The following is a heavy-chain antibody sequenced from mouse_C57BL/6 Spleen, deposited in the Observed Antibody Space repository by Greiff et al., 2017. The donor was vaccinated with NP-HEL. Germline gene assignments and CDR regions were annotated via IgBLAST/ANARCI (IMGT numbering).Heavy chain of an antibody. V-gene: IGHV2-5*01. Sequence: VQLQQSGPGLVQPSQSLSITCPVSGFSLTSYGVHWVRQSPGKGLEWLGVIWRGGSPAYNAAFMSRLRITKDNSKSQVFFKMNSLQADDTAIYCCAKSGYSKYYAMDYWGQGTSVTVSS. D-gene: IGHD2-3*01. J-gene: IGHJ4*01. CDR3: AKSGYSKYYAMDY. CDR2: IWRGGSP. CDR1: GFSLTSYG.